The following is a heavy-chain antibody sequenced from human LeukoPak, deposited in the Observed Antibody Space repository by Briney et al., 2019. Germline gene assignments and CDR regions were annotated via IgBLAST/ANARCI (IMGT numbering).Heavy chain of an antibody. CDR3: ARDLSLGAVQRLFGYDY. D-gene: IGHD1-1*01. CDR2: ISAYNGNT. Sequence: GASVKVSCKASGYTFTSYGISWVRQAPGQGLEWMGWISAYNGNTNYAQKLQGRVTMTRDTSISTAYMELSRLRSDDTAVYYCARDLSLGAVQRLFGYDYWGQGTLVTVSS. J-gene: IGHJ4*02. CDR1: GYTFTSYG. V-gene: IGHV1-18*01.